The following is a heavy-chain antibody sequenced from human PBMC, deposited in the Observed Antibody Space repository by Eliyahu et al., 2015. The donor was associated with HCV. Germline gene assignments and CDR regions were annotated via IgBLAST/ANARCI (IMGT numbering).Heavy chain of an antibody. CDR1: GLPVXSNY. CDR3: ARLKMTQREHAFDI. D-gene: IGHD5-24*01. Sequence: EVQLVESGGGLVQPGGSLRLSCAASGLPVXSNYMTWVRQAPGRGLEWVSVIYSGGNTYYADSVKGRFAISRDNSKNTLYLQMNSLRAEDTAVYHCARLKMTQREHAFDIWGQGTMVTVSS. CDR2: IYSGGNT. V-gene: IGHV3-66*04. J-gene: IGHJ3*02.